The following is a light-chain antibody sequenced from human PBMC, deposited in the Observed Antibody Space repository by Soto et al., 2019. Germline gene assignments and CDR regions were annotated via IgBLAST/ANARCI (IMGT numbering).Light chain of an antibody. V-gene: IGKV3-15*01. CDR3: QQYNNWPPLT. CDR2: GAS. CDR1: QSVSGN. Sequence: EIVVTQSPATLSVSPGERATLSCRASQSVSGNLAWYQQRPGQAPRLLIYGASTRATGIPARFSGSGSGTEFTLTISSLQSEDFAVYYCQQYNNWPPLTFGGGTKVEIK. J-gene: IGKJ4*01.